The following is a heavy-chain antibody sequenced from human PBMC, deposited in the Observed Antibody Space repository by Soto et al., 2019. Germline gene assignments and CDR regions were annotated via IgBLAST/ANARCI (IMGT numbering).Heavy chain of an antibody. Sequence: GGSLRLSCAASGFTFSSYGMHWVRQAPGKGLEWVAVISYDGINRYYVGSVKGRFTISRDNSKNTLYLQMNSLRAEDTAVYYCAKEGHYDFWSGYYPPPGYYYGMDVWGQGTTVTVSS. CDR3: AKEGHYDFWSGYYPPPGYYYGMDV. D-gene: IGHD3-3*01. V-gene: IGHV3-30*18. J-gene: IGHJ6*02. CDR1: GFTFSSYG. CDR2: ISYDGINR.